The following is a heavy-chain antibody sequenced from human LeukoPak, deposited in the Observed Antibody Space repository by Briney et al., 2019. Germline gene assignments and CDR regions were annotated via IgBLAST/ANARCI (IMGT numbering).Heavy chain of an antibody. CDR3: ARRGGSGYPPYFDY. CDR2: IYYSGST. J-gene: IGHJ4*02. V-gene: IGHV4-59*08. CDR1: GGSISSYY. D-gene: IGHD3-22*01. Sequence: SETLSLTCTVSGGSISSYYWSWIRQPPGKGLEWIGYIYYSGSTNYNPSLKSRVTISVDTSKNQFSLKLSSVTAADTAVYYCARRGGSGYPPYFDYWGQGTLVTVSS.